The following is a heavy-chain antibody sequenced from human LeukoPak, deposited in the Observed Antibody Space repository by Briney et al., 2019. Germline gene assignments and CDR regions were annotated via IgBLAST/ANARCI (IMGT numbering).Heavy chain of an antibody. V-gene: IGHV1-2*06. CDR1: GYTFTDYY. Sequence: ASVKVSCKASGYTFTDYYIHWVRQAPGQGLEWMGRINPNSGDTNYARKFQGRVTMTRDTSISTAFMALRSLTSDDTAVYYCARDHGSSGRTDDAFDIWGQGTMVTVSS. D-gene: IGHD3-22*01. J-gene: IGHJ3*02. CDR3: ARDHGSSGRTDDAFDI. CDR2: INPNSGDT.